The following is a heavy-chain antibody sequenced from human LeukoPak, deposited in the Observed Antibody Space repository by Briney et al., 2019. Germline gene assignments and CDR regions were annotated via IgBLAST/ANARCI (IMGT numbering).Heavy chain of an antibody. D-gene: IGHD3-22*01. CDR3: ARGPPYYDSSGRHLHLPLD. V-gene: IGHV3-23*01. J-gene: IGHJ1*01. CDR2: ISGSGGST. Sequence: GGSLRLSCAASKFTFSSFSVSWVRQAPGKGLEWVSAISGSGGSTYYADSVKGRFTISRDNSKNTLFLQMNSLRAEDTAVYYCARGPPYYDSSGRHLHLPLDWGQGTLVTVSS. CDR1: KFTFSSFS.